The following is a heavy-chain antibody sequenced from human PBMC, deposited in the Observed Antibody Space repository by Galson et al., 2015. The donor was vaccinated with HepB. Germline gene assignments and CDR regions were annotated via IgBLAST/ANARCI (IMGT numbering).Heavy chain of an antibody. CDR2: MSYDGANE. V-gene: IGHV3-30-3*01. D-gene: IGHD5-24*01. CDR3: ARGGRDGRNSGYYYDGLDV. CDR1: GFTFSTYA. J-gene: IGHJ6*02. Sequence: SLRLSCAASGFTFSTYAMHWVRQAPGAGLEWVAVMSYDGANEYYGDSVRGRFTISRDNSKNTLYLQMSSLRLEDTAVYYCARGGRDGRNSGYYYDGLDVWGQGTTVTVSS.